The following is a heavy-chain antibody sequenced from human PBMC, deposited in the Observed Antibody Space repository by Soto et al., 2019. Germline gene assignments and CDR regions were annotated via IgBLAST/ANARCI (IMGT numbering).Heavy chain of an antibody. Sequence: ASVKVSCKASGGTFSSYAISWVRQAPGQGLEWMGGIIPIFGTANYAQKFQGRVTITADESTSTAYMELSSLRSEDTAVYYCANSPKRITMVRGPMDVWGQGTTVTVSS. CDR3: ANSPKRITMVRGPMDV. D-gene: IGHD3-10*01. V-gene: IGHV1-69*13. CDR1: GGTFSSYA. CDR2: IIPIFGTA. J-gene: IGHJ6*02.